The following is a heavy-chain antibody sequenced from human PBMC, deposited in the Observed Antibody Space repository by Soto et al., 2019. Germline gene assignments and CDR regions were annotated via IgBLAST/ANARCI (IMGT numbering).Heavy chain of an antibody. CDR3: ARDNLVGGYGDYVDY. Sequence: QVQLQESGPGLVKPSQTLSLTCTVSGGSISSGGYYWSWIRQHPGKGLEWIGYIYYSGSTYYNPSRKSRVTIXADXSXIQFSLKLSSVTAADTAVYYCARDNLVGGYGDYVDYWGQGTLVTVSS. V-gene: IGHV4-31*03. CDR2: IYYSGST. D-gene: IGHD4-17*01. J-gene: IGHJ4*02. CDR1: GGSISSGGYY.